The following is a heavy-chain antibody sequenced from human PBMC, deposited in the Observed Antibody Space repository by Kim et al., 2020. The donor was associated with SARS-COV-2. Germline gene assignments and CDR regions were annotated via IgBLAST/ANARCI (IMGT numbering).Heavy chain of an antibody. V-gene: IGHV3-21*01. CDR2: ISSSSSYI. J-gene: IGHJ6*02. D-gene: IGHD3-10*01. CDR1: GFTFSSYS. Sequence: GGSLRLSCAASGFTFSSYSMNWVRQAPGKGLEWVSSISSSSSYIYYADSVKGRFTISRDNAKNSLYLQMNSLRAEDTAVYYCARDGSDYYGSGRGYYYYYYGMDVWGQGTTVTVSS. CDR3: ARDGSDYYGSGRGYYYYYYGMDV.